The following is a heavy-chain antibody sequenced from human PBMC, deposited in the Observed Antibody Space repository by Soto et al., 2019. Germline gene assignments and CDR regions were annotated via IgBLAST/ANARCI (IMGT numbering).Heavy chain of an antibody. J-gene: IGHJ4*02. Sequence: ASVKVSCKASGYTFTSYGISWVRQAPGQGLEWMGWISAYNGNTNYAQKLQGRVTMTSDTSTSTAYMELRSLRSDDTAVYYCARGYSGYDPPIFDYWGQGTLVTVSS. CDR3: ARGYSGYDPPIFDY. CDR1: GYTFTSYG. CDR2: ISAYNGNT. D-gene: IGHD5-12*01. V-gene: IGHV1-18*01.